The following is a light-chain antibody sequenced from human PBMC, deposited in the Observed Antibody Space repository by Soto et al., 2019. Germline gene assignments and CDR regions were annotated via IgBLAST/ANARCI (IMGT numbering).Light chain of an antibody. Sequence: IVLTHSPATLSLSPGERATLSCRASPIVSRYLAWYQQKPGPANRLLIYDASYRTTGVPARFSGSGSVTDFTLTIRSLEPEYFSVYYCQQRSNWITGGQGTRLEIK. CDR3: QQRSNWIT. V-gene: IGKV3-11*01. CDR2: DAS. CDR1: PIVSRY. J-gene: IGKJ5*01.